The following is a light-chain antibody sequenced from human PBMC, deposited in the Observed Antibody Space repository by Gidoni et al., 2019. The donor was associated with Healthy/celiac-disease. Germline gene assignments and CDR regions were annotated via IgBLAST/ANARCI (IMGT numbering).Light chain of an antibody. CDR2: SNN. V-gene: IGLV1-44*01. CDR1: SSSIGSST. CDR3: AAWDDSLNGRV. J-gene: IGLJ3*02. Sequence: SVLTQPPSASGTPGQRVTIPCSGSSSSIGSSTVTWYQQLPGTAPKLLIYSNNQLHSGVPDRFSGSKSGTSASLAISGLQSEDEADYYCAAWDDSLNGRVFGGGTKLTVL.